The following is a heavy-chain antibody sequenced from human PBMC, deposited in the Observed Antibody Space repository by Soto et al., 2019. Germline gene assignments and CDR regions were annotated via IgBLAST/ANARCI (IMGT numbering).Heavy chain of an antibody. Sequence: SVKVSCKASGGTFSSYAISWVRQAPGQGLEWMGGIIPIFGTANYAQKFQGRVTITADESTSTAYMELSSLRSEDTAVYYCARVGVNYDSSGYQSYYYYGMDVWGQGTTVTVSS. CDR1: GGTFSSYA. V-gene: IGHV1-69*13. D-gene: IGHD3-22*01. J-gene: IGHJ6*02. CDR2: IIPIFGTA. CDR3: ARVGVNYDSSGYQSYYYYGMDV.